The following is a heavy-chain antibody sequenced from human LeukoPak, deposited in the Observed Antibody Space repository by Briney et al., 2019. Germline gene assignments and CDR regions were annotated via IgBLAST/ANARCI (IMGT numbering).Heavy chain of an antibody. V-gene: IGHV3-23*01. CDR2: ITGSSTWT. CDR1: GFTFGTYG. CDR3: AKTGSTVTTLNWFDP. J-gene: IGHJ5*02. Sequence: GGSLRLSCEASGFTFGTYGMTWVRQAPGKGLEWVSGITGSSTWTYYADSVRGRFTISRDNSKNTLYLQMNSLRGEDTAVYYCAKTGSTVTTLNWFDPWGQGTLVTVSS. D-gene: IGHD4-17*01.